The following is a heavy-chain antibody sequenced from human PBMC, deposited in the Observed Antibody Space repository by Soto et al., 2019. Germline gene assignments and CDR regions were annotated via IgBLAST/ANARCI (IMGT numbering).Heavy chain of an antibody. CDR2: IYYSGST. CDR3: ARRHSGSFPYYYYGMDV. CDR1: NGSVSSSTYY. J-gene: IGHJ6*02. D-gene: IGHD1-26*01. V-gene: IGHV4-39*01. Sequence: SETLSLTCTVSNGSVSSSTYYWGWIRQPPGKGLEWIGSIYYSGSTYYNPSLKSRVTISVDTSKNQFSLKLSSVTAADTAVYYCARRHSGSFPYYYYGMDVWGQGTTVTVSS.